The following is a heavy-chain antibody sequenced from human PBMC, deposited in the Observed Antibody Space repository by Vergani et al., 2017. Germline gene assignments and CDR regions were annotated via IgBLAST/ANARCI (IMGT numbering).Heavy chain of an antibody. CDR3: GGSTDYPGDYGSGDYFRRTLDV. Sequence: QVQLVQSGAEVKKPGASVKVSCRASGYSFSSYDISWVRQATGQGLEWMGWMNPNSGTTGYAQKFQGRVTMTRNTSINTAYMELSRLSFEDAAVYYCGGSTDYPGDYGSGDYFRRTLDVWGKGTTVTVS. V-gene: IGHV1-8*01. CDR2: MNPNSGTT. J-gene: IGHJ6*03. D-gene: IGHD3-10*01. CDR1: GYSFSSYD.